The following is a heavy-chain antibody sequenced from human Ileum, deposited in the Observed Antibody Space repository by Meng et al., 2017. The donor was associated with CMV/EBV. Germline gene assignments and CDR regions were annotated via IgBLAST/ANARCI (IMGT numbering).Heavy chain of an antibody. CDR3: ERGGPTMIVLYDY. D-gene: IGHD3-22*01. Sequence: CAGNGGYVSDYYMCWTRRPPGTGLGWSGESSRSGRNNYDPPFNSRVTIAVDTSKTQSCLELSSMTAADKAAYYFERGGPTMIVLYDYWGQGTLVTVSS. CDR1: GGYVSDYY. J-gene: IGHJ4*02. V-gene: IGHV4-34*01. CDR2: SSRSGRN.